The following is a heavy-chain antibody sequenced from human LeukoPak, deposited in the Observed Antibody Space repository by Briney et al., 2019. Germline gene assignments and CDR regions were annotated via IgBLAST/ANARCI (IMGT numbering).Heavy chain of an antibody. V-gene: IGHV3-48*03. Sequence: LPGGSLRLSCTASGFTTHYWLNWVRQSPGKGLEWVSYISSSGSTIYYAESVKGRFTISRDNAKNSLYLQMNSLRAEDTAVYYCARAPGYCSSTSCPAPFDYWGQGTLVTVSS. D-gene: IGHD2-2*01. CDR2: ISSSGSTI. CDR1: GFTTHYW. J-gene: IGHJ4*02. CDR3: ARAPGYCSSTSCPAPFDY.